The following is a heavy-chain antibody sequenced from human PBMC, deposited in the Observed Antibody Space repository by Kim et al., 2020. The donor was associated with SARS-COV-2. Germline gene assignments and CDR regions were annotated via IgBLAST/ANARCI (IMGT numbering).Heavy chain of an antibody. V-gene: IGHV4-39*01. CDR3: ARHKVYSSGWYRFDY. Sequence: PSLKSRVTSPVDTSKNQFSLKLSSVTAADTAVYYCARHKVYSSGWYRFDYWGQGTLVTVSS. J-gene: IGHJ4*02. D-gene: IGHD6-19*01.